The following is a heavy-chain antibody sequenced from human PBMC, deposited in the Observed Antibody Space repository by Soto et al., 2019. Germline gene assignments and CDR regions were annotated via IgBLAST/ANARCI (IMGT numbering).Heavy chain of an antibody. CDR1: GFTFSSYG. D-gene: IGHD1-1*01. V-gene: IGHV3-30*18. J-gene: IGHJ4*02. Sequence: PGGSLRLSCAASGFTFSSYGMHWVRQAPGKGLEWVAVIPYDGSNKYYADSVKGRFTISRDNSKNTLYLQMNSLRAEDTAVYYCEKDWSAERERYFDYWGQGTLVTVSS. CDR3: EKDWSAERERYFDY. CDR2: IPYDGSNK.